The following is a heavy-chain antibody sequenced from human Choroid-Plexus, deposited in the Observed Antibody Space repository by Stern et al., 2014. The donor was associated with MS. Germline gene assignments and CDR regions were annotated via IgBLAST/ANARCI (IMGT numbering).Heavy chain of an antibody. Sequence: VKLVESGGGVVQPGRPLRLSCVASGFTFGSCAMHWVRQAPGQGLEWVACVSYDGSNKYYADSVKGRFTISRDNSQNTLYMQMSSLRPEDTAVYYCAKDRQYLTYFFDHWGQGSLVTVSS. V-gene: IGHV3-30*18. CDR3: AKDRQYLTYFFDH. CDR1: GFTFGSCA. CDR2: VSYDGSNK. D-gene: IGHD2/OR15-2a*01. J-gene: IGHJ5*02.